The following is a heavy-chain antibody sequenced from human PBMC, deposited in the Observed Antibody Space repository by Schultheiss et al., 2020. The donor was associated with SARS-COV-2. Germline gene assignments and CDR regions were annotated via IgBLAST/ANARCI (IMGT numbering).Heavy chain of an antibody. J-gene: IGHJ6*02. CDR3: ARVAYGSGIRNGIDV. CDR1: GGSISSSSYY. Sequence: SETLSLTCTVSGGSISSSSYYWGWIRQPPGKGLEWIGYIYYSGSTNYNPSLKSRVTISVDTSKNQFSLKLSSVTAADTAVYYCARVAYGSGIRNGIDVWGQGTTVTVSS. V-gene: IGHV4-61*05. D-gene: IGHD3-10*01. CDR2: IYYSGST.